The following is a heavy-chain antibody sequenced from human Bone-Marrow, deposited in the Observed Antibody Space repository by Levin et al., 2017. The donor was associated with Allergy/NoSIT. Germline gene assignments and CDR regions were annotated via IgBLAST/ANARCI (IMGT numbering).Heavy chain of an antibody. J-gene: IGHJ4*02. CDR3: ARGAVITSTWFLDN. Sequence: ASVKVSCKASGYTFTNYSINWVRQAPGQGLEWMGIINPSGGSAKYAQKFQGRVTMTRDPSTSTIDMELSSLTFEDTAVYYCARGAVITSTWFLDNWGQGTPVTVSS. CDR2: INPSGGSA. V-gene: IGHV1-46*01. D-gene: IGHD3-22*01. CDR1: GYTFTNYS.